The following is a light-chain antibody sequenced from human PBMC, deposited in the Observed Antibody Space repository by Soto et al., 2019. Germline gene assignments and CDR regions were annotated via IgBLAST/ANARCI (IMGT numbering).Light chain of an antibody. J-gene: IGKJ1*01. CDR1: PSVSSSY. V-gene: IGKV3D-15*01. CDR3: QQYNNWPGT. CDR2: GAS. Sequence: IVLTQSPGTLSLSPGERATLSCRASPSVSSSYLPCYQQRPGQAPRLLIYGASTRATGIPDRFSGSGSGTEFTLTISSLQSEDFAVYYCQQYNNWPGTFGQGTKVDIK.